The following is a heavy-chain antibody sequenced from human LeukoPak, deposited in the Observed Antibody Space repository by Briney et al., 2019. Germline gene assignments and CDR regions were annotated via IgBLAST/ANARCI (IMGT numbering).Heavy chain of an antibody. CDR2: IYYSGST. CDR1: GGSISSSSYY. CDR3: ASLNPPYYYYGMDV. J-gene: IGHJ6*02. Sequence: KASETLSLTCTVSGGSISSSSYYWGWIRQPPGKGLEWIGSIYYSGSTYYNPSLKSRVTMSVDTSKNQFSLKLSSVTAADTAVYYCASLNPPYYYYGMDVWGQGTTVTVSS. V-gene: IGHV4-39*01.